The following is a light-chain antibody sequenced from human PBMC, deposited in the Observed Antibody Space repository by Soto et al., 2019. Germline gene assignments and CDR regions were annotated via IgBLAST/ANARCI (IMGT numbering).Light chain of an antibody. CDR1: SSDIGGYDY. V-gene: IGLV2-14*01. CDR2: GVN. CDR3: GSYSNTNSRV. J-gene: IGLJ3*02. Sequence: QSALTQPASVSGSPGQSITISCTGTSSDIGGYDYVSWYQQYPGKGPKLIIFGVNNRPSGVSYRFSGSKSGNTASLIISGLQAEDEADYYCGSYSNTNSRVFGGGTKVTVL.